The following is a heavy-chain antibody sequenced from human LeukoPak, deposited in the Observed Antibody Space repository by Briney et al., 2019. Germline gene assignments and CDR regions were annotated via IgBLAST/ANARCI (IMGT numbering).Heavy chain of an antibody. Sequence: GASVKVSCKASGYTFTGYYMHWVRQAPGQGLEWMGRIIPIFGIANYAQNLQGRVTMTTDTSTSTAYMELRSLRSDDTAVYYCARWYYDILTGYSNYYYYGMDVWGQGTTVTVSS. CDR1: GYTFTGYY. V-gene: IGHV1-18*04. CDR3: ARWYYDILTGYSNYYYYGMDV. D-gene: IGHD3-9*01. J-gene: IGHJ6*02. CDR2: IIPIFGIA.